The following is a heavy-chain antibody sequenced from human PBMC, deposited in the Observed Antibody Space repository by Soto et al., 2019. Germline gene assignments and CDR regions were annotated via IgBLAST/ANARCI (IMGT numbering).Heavy chain of an antibody. V-gene: IGHV1-69*06. CDR2: IIPIFGTA. J-gene: IGHJ3*02. Sequence: ASVKVSCKASGGTFSSYAISWVRQAPGQGLEWMGGIIPIFGTANYAQKFQGRVTITADKSTSTAYMELSSLRSEDTAVYYCAREEDYLYFNYSGFDAFDIWGQGTMVTVSS. D-gene: IGHD4-4*01. CDR1: GGTFSSYA. CDR3: AREEDYLYFNYSGFDAFDI.